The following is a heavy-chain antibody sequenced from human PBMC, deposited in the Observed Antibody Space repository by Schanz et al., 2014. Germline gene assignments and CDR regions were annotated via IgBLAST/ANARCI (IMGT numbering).Heavy chain of an antibody. CDR2: VSRSTPDI. CDR3: VRDSFFAFDY. J-gene: IGHJ4*02. V-gene: IGHV3-48*01. D-gene: IGHD3-3*01. CDR1: GFSFTTYA. Sequence: EVQLVQSGGGLVQPGGSLRLSCASSGFSFTTYAMSWVRQAPGKGLEWVSYVSRSTPDIYYADSVKGRFTMSRDNAKNSVFLQMNSLRAEDTAVYYCVRDSFFAFDYWGQGTLVNVSS.